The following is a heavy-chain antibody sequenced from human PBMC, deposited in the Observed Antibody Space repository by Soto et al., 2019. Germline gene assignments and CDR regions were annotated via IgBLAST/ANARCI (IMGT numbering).Heavy chain of an antibody. CDR2: IIPVFGRP. J-gene: IGHJ1*01. CDR3: AREGSGYNF. D-gene: IGHD5-12*01. CDR1: GGTFSSFG. V-gene: IGHV1-69*13. Sequence: ASVKVSCKASGGTFSSFGISWVRQAPGQGLEWMGGIIPVFGRPNYAQRFRGRLTITADESTNTCYMELIDLESEDTAVYYCAREGSGYNFWGQGTQVTVSS.